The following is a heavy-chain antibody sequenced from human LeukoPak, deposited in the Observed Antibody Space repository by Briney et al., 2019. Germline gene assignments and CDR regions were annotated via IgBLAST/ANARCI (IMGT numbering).Heavy chain of an antibody. CDR3: AKGGGSGYGSGSLSN. V-gene: IGHV3-30*18. CDR1: GFDFIAYG. Sequence: GGSLRLSCAASGFDFIAYGMHWVRQAPGKGLEWVAVTSYDGNNKYYADSVKGRFTISRDNSKNTLYLQMNSLRADDTAVYYCAKGGGSGYGSGSLSNWGQGTLATVSS. CDR2: TSYDGNNK. D-gene: IGHD3-10*01. J-gene: IGHJ4*02.